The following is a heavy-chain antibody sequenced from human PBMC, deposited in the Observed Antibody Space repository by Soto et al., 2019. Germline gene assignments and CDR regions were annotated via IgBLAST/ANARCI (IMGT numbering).Heavy chain of an antibody. Sequence: SETLSLTCTVSGGSISSYYWSWIRQPPGKGLEWIGYIYYSGSTNYNPSLKSRVTISVDTSKNQFSLKLSSVTAADTAVYYCARGGWHDAFDIWGQGPMVTVSS. V-gene: IGHV4-59*08. D-gene: IGHD6-19*01. CDR1: GGSISSYY. J-gene: IGHJ3*02. CDR3: ARGGWHDAFDI. CDR2: IYYSGST.